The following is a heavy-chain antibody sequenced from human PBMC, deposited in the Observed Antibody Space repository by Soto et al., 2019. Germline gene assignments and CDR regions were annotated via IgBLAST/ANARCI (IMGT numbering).Heavy chain of an antibody. CDR1: GGSISSGGYY. CDR3: ARQEGDIVVVPAAIVSPKNYYYGMDV. J-gene: IGHJ6*02. Sequence: SETLSLTCTVSGGSISSGGYYWSWIRQHPGKGLEWIGYIYYSGSTYYNPSLKSRVTISVDTSKNQFSLKLSSVTAADTAVYYCARQEGDIVVVPAAIVSPKNYYYGMDVWGQGTTVTVSS. V-gene: IGHV4-31*03. D-gene: IGHD2-2*02. CDR2: IYYSGST.